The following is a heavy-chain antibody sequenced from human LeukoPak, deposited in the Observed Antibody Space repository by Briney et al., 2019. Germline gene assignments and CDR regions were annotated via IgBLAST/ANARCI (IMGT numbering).Heavy chain of an antibody. V-gene: IGHV1-2*02. CDR1: GYTFTGYY. D-gene: IGHD3-22*01. Sequence: GASVKVSCEAFGYTFTGYYMHWVRQAPGQGLEWMGWINPDTGRTNYAQKFQGRVTMTRDTSITTAYMELTRLTSDDTAVYSCARGTYYDSSAYSGVRLFDYWGQGTLVTVSS. CDR2: INPDTGRT. J-gene: IGHJ4*02. CDR3: ARGTYYDSSAYSGVRLFDY.